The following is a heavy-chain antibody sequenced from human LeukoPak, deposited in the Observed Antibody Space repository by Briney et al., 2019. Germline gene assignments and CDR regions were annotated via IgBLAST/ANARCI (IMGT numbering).Heavy chain of an antibody. V-gene: IGHV3-7*04. J-gene: IGHJ3*01. CDR1: GFTFSNYW. D-gene: IGHD3-3*01. Sequence: GGPLRLSCAASGFTFSNYWMRWVRQAPGKGLEWVANIKPDGSEKYCVDSVKGRFSISRENVRNVLYLQMNNLRAGDTALYYCARGDFWSGDYTDAFDVWGQGTMVTVSA. CDR2: IKPDGSEK. CDR3: ARGDFWSGDYTDAFDV.